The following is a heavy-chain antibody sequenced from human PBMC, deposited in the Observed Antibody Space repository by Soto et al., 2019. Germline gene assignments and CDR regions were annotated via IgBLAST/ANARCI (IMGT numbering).Heavy chain of an antibody. CDR3: ATSGMDV. V-gene: IGHV3-48*03. CDR2: ISSSSSTI. CDR1: GFTFSSYE. Sequence: VGSLRLSCAASGFTFSSYEMNWVRQAPGKGLEWVSYISSSSSTIYYADSVEGRFTISRDNAKNSLYLQMNSLRAEDTAVYYCATSGMDVWGQGTTVTVSS. J-gene: IGHJ6*02.